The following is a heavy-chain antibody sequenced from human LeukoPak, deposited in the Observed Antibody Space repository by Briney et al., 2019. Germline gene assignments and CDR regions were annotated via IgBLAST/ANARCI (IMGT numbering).Heavy chain of an antibody. D-gene: IGHD3-22*01. Sequence: RRSLRLSCAASGFSSRSYGMHWVRQAPGKGLEWLAFISYDGSNKYYADTVKGRFTISRDNSKNTLYLQMNSLSAEDRAVYYCASPDVYYDSSGYDAFDIWGQGTMVTVSS. CDR1: GFSSRSYG. CDR3: ASPDVYYDSSGYDAFDI. V-gene: IGHV3-30*03. CDR2: ISYDGSNK. J-gene: IGHJ3*02.